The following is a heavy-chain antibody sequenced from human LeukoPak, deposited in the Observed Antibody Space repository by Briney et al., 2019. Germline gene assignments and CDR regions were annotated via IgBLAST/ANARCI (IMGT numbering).Heavy chain of an antibody. CDR2: VDHTGST. V-gene: IGHV4-59*08. Sequence: SETLSLTCTVSDDSITMYYWTWIRQPPGKGLEWIGYVDHTGSTKFNPSLKSRVTISVDTSKNQFSLKLSSVTAADTAVYYCARGQYYYDSSGYHNWFDPWGQGTLVTVSS. CDR3: ARGQYYYDSSGYHNWFDP. J-gene: IGHJ5*02. CDR1: DDSITMYY. D-gene: IGHD3-22*01.